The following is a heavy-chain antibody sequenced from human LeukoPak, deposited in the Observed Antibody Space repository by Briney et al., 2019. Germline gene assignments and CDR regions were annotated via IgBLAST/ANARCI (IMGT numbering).Heavy chain of an antibody. CDR3: ARRRAGRDWFDP. Sequence: SEALSLTCAVSGGSISSSNYYWGWLRQPPGQGLEWIGSIYYSGNTYYNPSLKSRVTISVDTSKNQFSRKLSSVTATDTAVYYCARRRAGRDWFDPWGQGTLVTVSS. V-gene: IGHV4-39*01. J-gene: IGHJ5*02. D-gene: IGHD6-19*01. CDR2: IYYSGNT. CDR1: GGSISSSNYY.